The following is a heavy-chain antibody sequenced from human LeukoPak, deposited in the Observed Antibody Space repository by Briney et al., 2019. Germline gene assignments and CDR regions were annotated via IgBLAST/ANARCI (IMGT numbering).Heavy chain of an antibody. D-gene: IGHD3-9*01. V-gene: IGHV3-23*01. J-gene: IGHJ5*02. CDR2: ISGSGGST. Sequence: GGSLSLSFAASGFTFSSYAMSWVRQAPGKGLEWVSAISGSGGSTYYADSVKGRFTISRDNSKNTLYLQMNSLRAEDTAVYYCAKDLTGPTPPYNWFDPWGQGTLVTVSS. CDR3: AKDLTGPTPPYNWFDP. CDR1: GFTFSSYA.